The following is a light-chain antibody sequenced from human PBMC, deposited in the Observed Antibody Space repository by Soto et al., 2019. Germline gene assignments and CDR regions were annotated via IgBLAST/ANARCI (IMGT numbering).Light chain of an antibody. CDR2: DAS. J-gene: IGKJ1*01. CDR3: QQYDNWPRT. Sequence: EIVMTQSPATLSVSPGERVTLSCRASQSITSNLAWYQQKPGQAPRLLIYDASTRATGIPARFSGSGSGTEFTLTISSLQSEDFAVYSCQQYDNWPRTFGQGTKVEIK. V-gene: IGKV3-15*01. CDR1: QSITSN.